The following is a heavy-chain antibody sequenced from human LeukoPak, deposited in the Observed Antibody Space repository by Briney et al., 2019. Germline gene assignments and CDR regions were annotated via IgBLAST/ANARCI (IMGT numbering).Heavy chain of an antibody. D-gene: IGHD2-15*01. Sequence: GGSLRLSCAASGFTFSSYEMNWVRQAPGKGLEWVSYISSSGSTIYYADSVKGRFTISRDNAKNSLYLQMNSLRAEDTAVYYCARDSRYCSGGSCYRNFDYWGQGTLVTVSS. V-gene: IGHV3-48*03. CDR2: ISSSGSTI. J-gene: IGHJ4*02. CDR3: ARDSRYCSGGSCYRNFDY. CDR1: GFTFSSYE.